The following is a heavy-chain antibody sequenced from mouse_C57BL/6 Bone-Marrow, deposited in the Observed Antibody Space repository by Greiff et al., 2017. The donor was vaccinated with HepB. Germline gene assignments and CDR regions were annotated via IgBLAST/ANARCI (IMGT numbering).Heavy chain of an antibody. CDR2: ISGGGGNT. V-gene: IGHV5-9*01. Sequence: EVKVVESGGGLVKPGGSLKLSCAASGFTFSSYTMSWVRQTPEKRLEWVATISGGGGNTYYPDSVKGRFTISRDNAKNTLYLQMSSLRSEDTALYYCARHGSYYSNHRFAYWGQGTLVTVSA. CDR3: ARHGSYYSNHRFAY. CDR1: GFTFSSYT. J-gene: IGHJ3*01. D-gene: IGHD2-5*01.